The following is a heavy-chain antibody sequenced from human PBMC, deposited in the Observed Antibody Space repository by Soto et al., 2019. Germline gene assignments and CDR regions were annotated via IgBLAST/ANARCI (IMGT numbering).Heavy chain of an antibody. D-gene: IGHD6-6*01. V-gene: IGHV1-69*13. CDR1: GGTFSSYA. CDR3: ARSSIAARLYYYGMDV. CDR2: IIPIFGTA. Sequence: WASVKVSCKASGGTFSSYAISWVRQAPGQGLEWMGGIIPIFGTANYAQKFQGRVTITADESTSTAYMELSSLRSEDTAVYYCARSSIAARLYYYGMDVWGQGTTVTVSS. J-gene: IGHJ6*02.